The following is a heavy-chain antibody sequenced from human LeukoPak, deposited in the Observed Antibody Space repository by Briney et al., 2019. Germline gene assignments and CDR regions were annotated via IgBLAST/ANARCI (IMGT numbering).Heavy chain of an antibody. V-gene: IGHV4-39*07. D-gene: IGHD3-22*01. CDR2: IYYSGST. CDR1: GGSISSSSYY. Sequence: PSETLSLTCTVSGGSISSSSYYWGWIRQPPGKGLEWIGSIYYSGSTYYNPSLKSRVTISVDTSKNQFSLKLSSVTAADTAVYYCARDINYYDSSGYQPHDAFDIWGQGTMVTVSS. J-gene: IGHJ3*02. CDR3: ARDINYYDSSGYQPHDAFDI.